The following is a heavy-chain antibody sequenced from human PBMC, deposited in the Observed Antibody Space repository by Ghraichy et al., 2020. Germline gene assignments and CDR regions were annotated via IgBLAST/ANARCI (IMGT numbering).Heavy chain of an antibody. J-gene: IGHJ1*01. CDR1: GFTFRTYA. CDR2: ITDNGGTT. Sequence: LSLTCAASGFTFRTYAMSWVRQAPGKGLEWVSAITDNGGTTYDAESVKGRFTISRDNSKNTLFLQMNSLRGEDTAVYYCAKFARDWPNEYLQHWGQGALVTASS. CDR3: AKFARDWPNEYLQH. V-gene: IGHV3-23*01. D-gene: IGHD3/OR15-3a*01.